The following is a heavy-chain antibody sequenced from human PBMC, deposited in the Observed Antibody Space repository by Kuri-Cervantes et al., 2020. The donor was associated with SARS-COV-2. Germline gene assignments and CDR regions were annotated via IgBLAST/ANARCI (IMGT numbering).Heavy chain of an antibody. Sequence: GGSLRLSCAASGFTFSSYAMSWVRQAPGKGLEWVSAISGSGGSTYYADSVKGRFTISRDNSKNTLYLQMSSLRAEDTAVYYCVKGTAFGFRTTVTELWFDPWGQGTLVTVSS. CDR2: ISGSGGST. CDR1: GFTFSSYA. V-gene: IGHV3-23*01. D-gene: IGHD4-11*01. J-gene: IGHJ5*02. CDR3: VKGTAFGFRTTVTELWFDP.